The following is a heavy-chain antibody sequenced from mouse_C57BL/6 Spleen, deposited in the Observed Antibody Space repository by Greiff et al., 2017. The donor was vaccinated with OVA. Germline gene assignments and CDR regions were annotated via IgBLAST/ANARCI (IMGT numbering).Heavy chain of an antibody. CDR2: INPSSGYT. V-gene: IGHV1-7*01. CDR1: GYTFTSYW. J-gene: IGHJ2*01. Sequence: VQLQQSGAELAKPGASVKLSCKASGYTFTSYWMHWVKQRPGQGLEWIGYINPSSGYTKYNQKFKDKATLTADKSSRTAYMQLSSLTYEDSAVYYCARNDGYLYYYDYWGQGTTLTVSS. D-gene: IGHD2-3*01. CDR3: ARNDGYLYYYDY.